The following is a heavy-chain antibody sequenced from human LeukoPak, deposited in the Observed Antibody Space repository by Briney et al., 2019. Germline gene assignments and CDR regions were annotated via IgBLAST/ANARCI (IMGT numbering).Heavy chain of an antibody. J-gene: IGHJ5*02. CDR1: GGSISSYY. CDR3: ARGVSEQQLVLEWFDP. Sequence: PSETLSLTCTVSGGSISSYYWSWIRQPPGKGLEWIGEINHSGSTNYNPSLKSRVTISVDTSKNQFSLKLSSVTAADTAVYYCARGVSEQQLVLEWFDPWGQGTLVTVSS. D-gene: IGHD6-13*01. V-gene: IGHV4-34*01. CDR2: INHSGST.